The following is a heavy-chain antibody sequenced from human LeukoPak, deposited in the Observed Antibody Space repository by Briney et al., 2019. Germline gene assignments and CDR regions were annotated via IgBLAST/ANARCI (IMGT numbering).Heavy chain of an antibody. CDR2: IIPIFGTA. J-gene: IGHJ4*02. CDR3: ARGVPYFDY. Sequence: SVKVSCKASGYTFTNYYMHWVRQAPGQGLEWMGGIIPIFGTANYAQKFQGRVTITADESTSTAYMELSSLRSEDTAVYYCARGVPYFDYWGQGTLVTVSS. D-gene: IGHD2-2*01. CDR1: GYTFTNYY. V-gene: IGHV1-69*13.